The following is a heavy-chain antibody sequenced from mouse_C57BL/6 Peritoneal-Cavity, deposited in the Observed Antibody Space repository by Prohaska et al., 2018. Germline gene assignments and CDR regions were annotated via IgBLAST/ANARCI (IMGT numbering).Heavy chain of an antibody. V-gene: IGHV1-81*01. J-gene: IGHJ4*01. CDR2: IYTRSGNT. CDR1: GYTFTSYG. D-gene: IGHD2-12*01. Sequence: QVQLQQSGAELARPGASVKLSCKASGYTFTSYGISWVKQRTGQGLEWIGEIYTRSGNTYYNEKFKGKATLTADKSSSTAYMELRSLTSEDSAVYFCARDDVDYAMDYWGQGTSVTVSS. CDR3: ARDDVDYAMDY.